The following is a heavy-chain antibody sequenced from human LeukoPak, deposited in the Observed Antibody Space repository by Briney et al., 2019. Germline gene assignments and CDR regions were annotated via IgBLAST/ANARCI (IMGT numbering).Heavy chain of an antibody. CDR3: AREEYYDFWSGYYTSNWFDP. J-gene: IGHJ5*02. V-gene: IGHV4-38-2*02. Sequence: SETLSLTCTVSGYFISTGYYWGWIRQSPGKGLEWIAIIYHSGNNYYNPSLKSRVTISVDTSKNQFSLKLSSVTAADAAVYYCAREEYYDFWSGYYTSNWFDPWGQGTLVTVSS. CDR2: IYHSGNN. D-gene: IGHD3-3*01. CDR1: GYFISTGYY.